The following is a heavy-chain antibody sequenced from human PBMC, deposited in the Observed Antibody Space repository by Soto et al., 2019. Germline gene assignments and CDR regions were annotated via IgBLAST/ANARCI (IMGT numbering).Heavy chain of an antibody. J-gene: IGHJ6*03. V-gene: IGHV4-30-4*01. CDR3: ARIAGYCSSTSCYSYSSSLGYYYDIDV. Sequence: SETLSLTCTVSGGSISSGDYYWSWIRQPPGKGLEWIGYIYYSGSTYYNPSLKSRVTISVDTSKNQFSLKLSSVTAADTAVYYCARIAGYCSSTSCYSYSSSLGYYYDIDVWDKGTTVTVSS. CDR2: IYYSGST. CDR1: GGSISSGDYY. D-gene: IGHD2-2*03.